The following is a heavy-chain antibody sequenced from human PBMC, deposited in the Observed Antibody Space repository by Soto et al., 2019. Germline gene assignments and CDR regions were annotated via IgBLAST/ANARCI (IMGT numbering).Heavy chain of an antibody. CDR2: ISYDGGNE. Sequence: QVQMVESGGGVVQPGRSLRLSCAASGFPFSSYAVHWVCQAPGKGLEWVAVISYDGGNEYYANSVKGRFTISRDNSKNTLYLQMNSLSDEDTAVYYCTRGYTSGWYGDFDLWGRGTLVAVSS. CDR1: GFPFSSYA. J-gene: IGHJ2*01. D-gene: IGHD6-19*01. CDR3: TRGYTSGWYGDFDL. V-gene: IGHV3-30-3*01.